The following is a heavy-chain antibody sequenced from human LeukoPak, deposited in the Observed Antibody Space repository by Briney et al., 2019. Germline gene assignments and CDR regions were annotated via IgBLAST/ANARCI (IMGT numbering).Heavy chain of an antibody. Sequence: SETLSLTCTVSGVSINTYFWSWIRQPPGKGLEWIGYVYYNGSTNYNPSLKSRVTISVDTSKNQFSLKLSSVTAADTAVYYCARGMVGYHRTIDYWGQGTLVTVSS. D-gene: IGHD2-15*01. CDR1: GVSINTYF. CDR3: ARGMVGYHRTIDY. V-gene: IGHV4-59*08. CDR2: VYYNGST. J-gene: IGHJ4*02.